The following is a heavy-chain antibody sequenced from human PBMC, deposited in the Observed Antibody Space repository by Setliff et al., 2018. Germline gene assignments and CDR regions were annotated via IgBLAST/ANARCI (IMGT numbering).Heavy chain of an antibody. D-gene: IGHD5-12*01. Sequence: GASVKVSCKASGGTFSSYAISWVRQAPGQGLEWMGGIIPILGIANYAPKFQGRVTITADKSTSTAYMELSSLRSEDTAVYYCAKTYSGYDKYYGMDVWGQGTTVTVSS. J-gene: IGHJ6*02. V-gene: IGHV1-69*10. CDR1: GGTFSSYA. CDR2: IIPILGIA. CDR3: AKTYSGYDKYYGMDV.